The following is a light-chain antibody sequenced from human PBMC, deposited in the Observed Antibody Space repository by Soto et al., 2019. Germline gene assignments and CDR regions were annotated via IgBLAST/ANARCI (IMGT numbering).Light chain of an antibody. Sequence: QSALTQAASVSGSPGQSITISCTGTSSDVGSYNLVSWYQQHPGKAPKLMIYEVSKRPSGLSNRFSGSKSGNTASLTISGLQAEDEADYYCCSYAGSRTPLIFGTGT. CDR2: EVS. J-gene: IGLJ1*01. V-gene: IGLV2-23*02. CDR1: SSDVGSYNL. CDR3: CSYAGSRTPLI.